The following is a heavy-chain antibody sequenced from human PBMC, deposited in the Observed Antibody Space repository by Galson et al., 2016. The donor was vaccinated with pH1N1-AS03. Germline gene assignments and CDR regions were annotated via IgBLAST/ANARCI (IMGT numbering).Heavy chain of an antibody. Sequence: SETLSLTCAVSGGSIRSYYWNWIRQSPGKDMEWIGYIYKGGSTNYNPSLNNRVTISLDKSKNQIFLRLSSVTTSDTAVYYCARGNYGDYGGADWGQGTLVIVSS. CDR3: ARGNYGDYGGAD. J-gene: IGHJ1*01. CDR2: IYKGGST. CDR1: GGSIRSYY. V-gene: IGHV4-59*01. D-gene: IGHD4-17*01.